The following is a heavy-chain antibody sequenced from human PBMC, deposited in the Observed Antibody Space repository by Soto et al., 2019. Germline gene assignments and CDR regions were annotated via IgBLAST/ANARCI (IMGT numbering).Heavy chain of an antibody. CDR3: AKGGTNFDY. CDR1: GFTFSSWT. Sequence: EVQLAESGGGLVKPGGSLTLSCTVSGFTFSSWTMNWVRQAPGKGLEWVSSISTSSTYIYYADSVKGQFTISRDNAKDSLYLNMNNLSADDTAVYYGAKGGTNFDYWGQGTLLTVSS. J-gene: IGHJ4*02. CDR2: ISTSSTYI. D-gene: IGHD2-2*01. V-gene: IGHV3-21*02.